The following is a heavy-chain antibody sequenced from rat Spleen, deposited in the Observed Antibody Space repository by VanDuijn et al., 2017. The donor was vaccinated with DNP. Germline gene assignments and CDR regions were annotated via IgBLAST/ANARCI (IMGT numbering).Heavy chain of an antibody. CDR2: ITSSGDNT. CDR1: RFTFNNFW. Sequence: EVRLVESGGDLVQPGRSLKLSCVASRFTFNNFWMTWFRQVPGKGLDWVASITSSGDNTLYPDSVKGRFTISRDNAKNTLYLQMNSLKSEDTATYYCARHVLPLRVWDYWGQGVMVTVSS. CDR3: ARHVLPLRVWDY. D-gene: IGHD1-4*01. V-gene: IGHV5-31*01. J-gene: IGHJ2*01.